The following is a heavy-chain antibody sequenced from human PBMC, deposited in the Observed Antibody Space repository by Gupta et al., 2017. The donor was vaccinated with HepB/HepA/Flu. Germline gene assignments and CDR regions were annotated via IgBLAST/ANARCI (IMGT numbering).Heavy chain of an antibody. V-gene: IGHV4-4*02. CDR3: AGGAYLTRGGGFGS. CDR1: GGPHFSSNW. J-gene: IGHJ5*01. D-gene: IGHD3-10*01. Sequence: QVQLHSSGPALVKPSGTLPLISGVSGGPHFSSNWWSWGRPPPGKGQEWIGGIFYTGGTNYHQSLMSRLTISLDESNNQFSLNLSSVTAADTAVYYCAGGAYLTRGGGFGSWGQGTLVTVSS. CDR2: IFYTGGT.